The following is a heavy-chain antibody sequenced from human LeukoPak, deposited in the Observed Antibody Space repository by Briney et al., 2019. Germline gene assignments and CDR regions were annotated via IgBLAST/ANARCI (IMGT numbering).Heavy chain of an antibody. CDR3: ARGGKSSPFDY. CDR1: GFTFSSYG. Sequence: GGSLRLSCAASGFTFSSYGMSWVRQAPGKGLEWVSAISGSGGSTYYADSVKGRFTISRDNSKNTLYLQMNSLRAEDTAVYYCARGGKSSPFDYWGQGTLVTVSS. D-gene: IGHD4-23*01. V-gene: IGHV3-23*01. J-gene: IGHJ4*02. CDR2: ISGSGGST.